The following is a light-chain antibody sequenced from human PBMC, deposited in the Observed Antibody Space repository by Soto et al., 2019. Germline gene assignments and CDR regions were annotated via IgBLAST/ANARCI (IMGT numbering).Light chain of an antibody. CDR3: CSYAGSSLWV. V-gene: IGLV2-11*01. CDR2: DVT. CDR1: SSDVGAYNY. Sequence: QSALTQPRSVSGSPGQSVTISCTGTSSDVGAYNYVSWYQHHPGKAPKLVIYDVTKRPSGVPDRFAGSKSGNTASLTISGLQAEDEADYYCCSYAGSSLWVFGGGTQLT. J-gene: IGLJ3*02.